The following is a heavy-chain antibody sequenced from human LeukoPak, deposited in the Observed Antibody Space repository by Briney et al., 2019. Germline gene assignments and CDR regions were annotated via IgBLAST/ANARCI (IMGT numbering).Heavy chain of an antibody. J-gene: IGHJ6*02. D-gene: IGHD2-2*01. CDR2: IYTSGST. CDR1: GGSISSYY. CDR3: ARDVMKLGYCSSTSCYVGYYYGMDV. V-gene: IGHV4-4*07. Sequence: SETLSLTCTVSGGSISSYYWSWIRQPAGKGLEWIGRIYTSGSTNYNPSLKSRVTMSVDTSKNQFSLKLSSVTAADTAVYYCARDVMKLGYCSSTSCYVGYYYGMDVWGQGTTVTVSS.